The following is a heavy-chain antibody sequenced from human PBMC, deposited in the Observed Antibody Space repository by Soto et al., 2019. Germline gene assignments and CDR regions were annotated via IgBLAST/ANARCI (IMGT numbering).Heavy chain of an antibody. D-gene: IGHD3-9*01. CDR2: IKQDGSET. V-gene: IGHV3-7*01. CDR3: AMNAISLDV. Sequence: EVQLVESGGGLVQPGGSLRLSCAASGFTFSSSWMTWVRQAPGKGLEWVARIKQDGSETYYVDSVKGRFSISRDNAKNSVFLQMNSLRADDTGVYYCAMNAISLDVGGQGTTVTVSS. CDR1: GFTFSSSW. J-gene: IGHJ6*02.